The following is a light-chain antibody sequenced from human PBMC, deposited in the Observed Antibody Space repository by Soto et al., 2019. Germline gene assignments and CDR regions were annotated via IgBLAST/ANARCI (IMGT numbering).Light chain of an antibody. CDR1: QNIRTN. V-gene: IGKV3-15*01. J-gene: IGKJ3*01. Sequence: EIVMTQSPATLSVSPGERATLSCRASQNIRTNLAWYQQRPGQAPRLLMYGASTRATGIPARFSGSGSGTEFTLTINSLQSEDFAVYYCQQYTTSPFTFGPGTKVDIK. CDR3: QQYTTSPFT. CDR2: GAS.